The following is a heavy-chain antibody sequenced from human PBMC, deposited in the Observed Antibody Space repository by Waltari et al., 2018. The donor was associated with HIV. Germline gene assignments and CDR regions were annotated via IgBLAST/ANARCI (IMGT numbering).Heavy chain of an antibody. CDR1: GASISSYY. D-gene: IGHD3-22*01. V-gene: IGHV4-59*01. CDR2: IYYSGST. CDR3: ARTPIYYDQWGRRFDI. J-gene: IGHJ3*02. Sequence: QVQLQESGPGLVKPSETLSLTCTVSGASISSYYLSWIRQPPGRGLEWIGYIYYSGSTNYNPSLKSRVTISVDTSKNQFSLKLSSVTAADTAVYYCARTPIYYDQWGRRFDIWGQGTMVTVSS.